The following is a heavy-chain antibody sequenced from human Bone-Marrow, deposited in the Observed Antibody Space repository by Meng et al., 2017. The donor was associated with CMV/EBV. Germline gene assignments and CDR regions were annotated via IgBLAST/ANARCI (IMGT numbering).Heavy chain of an antibody. V-gene: IGHV2-5*01. CDR3: ANSLEYSSSWYDPYFDY. CDR1: STSASGVS. D-gene: IGHD6-13*01. Sequence: STSASGVSVGGIRQTTGKALELVAIMYRNDNKSYRPYLKSRLTITKDTSKNQVVLTMTNMEPVDTATYYCANSLEYSSSWYDPYFDYWGQGTLVTVSS. J-gene: IGHJ4*02. CDR2: MYRNDNK.